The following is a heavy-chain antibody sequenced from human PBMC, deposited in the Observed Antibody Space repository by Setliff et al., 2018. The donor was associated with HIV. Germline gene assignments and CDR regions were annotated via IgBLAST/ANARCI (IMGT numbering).Heavy chain of an antibody. CDR2: IGSSSGNTI. J-gene: IGHJ4*02. CDR3: ARGFAQGFDY. CDR1: GFTFNTYT. D-gene: IGHD2-21*01. V-gene: IGHV3-48*01. Sequence: PGGSLRLSCAASGFTFNTYTINWVRQAPGKGPEWVSSIGSSSGNTIYYDYADTVKGRFTVSRDKAKNSLNLQMNSLRAEDTAVYYCARGFAQGFDYWGQGTLVTVSS.